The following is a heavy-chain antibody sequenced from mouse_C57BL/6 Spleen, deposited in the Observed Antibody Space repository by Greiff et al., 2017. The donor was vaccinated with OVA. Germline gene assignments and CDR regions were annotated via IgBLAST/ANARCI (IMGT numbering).Heavy chain of an antibody. CDR3: ARIFYYGYGPWFAY. D-gene: IGHD2-2*01. CDR2: INPNNGGT. V-gene: IGHV1-18*01. Sequence: VQLKESGPELVKPGASVKIPCKASGYTFTDYNMDWVKQSHGKSLEWIGDINPNNGGTIYNQKFKGKATLTVDKSSSTAYMELRSLTSEDTAVYYCARIFYYGYGPWFAYWGQGTLVTVSA. J-gene: IGHJ3*01. CDR1: GYTFTDYN.